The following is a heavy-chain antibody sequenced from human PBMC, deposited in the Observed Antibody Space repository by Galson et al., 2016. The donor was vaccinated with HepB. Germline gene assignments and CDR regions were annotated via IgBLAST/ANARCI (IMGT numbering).Heavy chain of an antibody. J-gene: IGHJ6*02. CDR1: GFTFSSYA. V-gene: IGHV3-30-3*01. Sequence: SLRLSCAASGFTFSSYAMYWVRQAPGKGLEWVAVISYDGSNKYYADSGKGRITISRGNSKNTLYLQMNSLRAEDTALYYCAKDKGSGSYYNEPIPRYFAMDVWGQGTTVTASS. D-gene: IGHD3-10*01. CDR2: ISYDGSNK. CDR3: AKDKGSGSYYNEPIPRYFAMDV.